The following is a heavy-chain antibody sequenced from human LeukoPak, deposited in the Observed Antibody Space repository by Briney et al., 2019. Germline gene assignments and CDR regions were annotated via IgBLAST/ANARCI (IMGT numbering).Heavy chain of an antibody. CDR2: ISYDGSNK. CDR3: AKGYSGYDWSLVDY. V-gene: IGHV3-30*18. J-gene: IGHJ4*02. Sequence: GGSLRLSCAASGFTFSSYAMSWVRQAPGKGLEWVAVISYDGSNKYYAESVKGRFTISRDNSKNTLYLQMNSLRAEDTAAYYCAKGYSGYDWSLVDYWGQGTLVTVSS. D-gene: IGHD5-12*01. CDR1: GFTFSSYA.